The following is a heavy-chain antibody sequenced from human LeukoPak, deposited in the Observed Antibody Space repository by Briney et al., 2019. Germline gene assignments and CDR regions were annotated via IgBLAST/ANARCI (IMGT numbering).Heavy chain of an antibody. CDR2: ISGSGGST. J-gene: IGHJ4*02. CDR3: AKPYGKYSGSYFDY. CDR1: GFTFSSYA. Sequence: GGSLRLSCAASGFTFSSYAMSWDRQAPGKGLEWVSAISGSGGSTYYADSVKGRFTISRDNSKNTLYLQMNSLRAEDTAVYYCAKPYGKYSGSYFDYWGQGTLVTVSS. D-gene: IGHD1-26*01. V-gene: IGHV3-23*01.